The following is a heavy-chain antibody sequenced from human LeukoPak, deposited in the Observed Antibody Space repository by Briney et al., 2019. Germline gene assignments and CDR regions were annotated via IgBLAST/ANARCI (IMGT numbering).Heavy chain of an antibody. D-gene: IGHD3/OR15-3a*01. CDR3: VRVLWGTNAFYPAAFDI. CDR2: LWYDVSSK. J-gene: IGHJ3*02. Sequence: PGGFLRLSCAASGFTLSNSGMHWVPQAPGKGLEWVALLWYDVSSKFADAVQGRISISRDNSRNTVYLQLNDLRDEDRALYYCVRVLWGTNAFYPAAFDIWGQGTMVTVSS. V-gene: IGHV3-33*01. CDR1: GFTLSNSG.